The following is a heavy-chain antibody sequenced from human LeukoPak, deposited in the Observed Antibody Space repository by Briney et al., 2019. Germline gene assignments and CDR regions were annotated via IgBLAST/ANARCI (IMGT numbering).Heavy chain of an antibody. CDR3: ARDRRDGYNRFDY. J-gene: IGHJ4*02. V-gene: IGHV3-11*04. D-gene: IGHD5-24*01. Sequence: GGSLRLSCAASGFTFSDYYMSWIRQAPGKGLEWVSYISSSGSTIYYADSVKGRFTISRGNAKNSLYLQMNSLRAEDTAVYYCARDRRDGYNRFDYWGQGTLVTVSS. CDR1: GFTFSDYY. CDR2: ISSSGSTI.